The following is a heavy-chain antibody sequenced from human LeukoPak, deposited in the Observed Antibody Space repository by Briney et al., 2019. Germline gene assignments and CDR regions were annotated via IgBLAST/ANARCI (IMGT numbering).Heavy chain of an antibody. D-gene: IGHD3-22*01. J-gene: IGHJ3*02. CDR1: GFTVSSNY. CDR3: ARGYYYDSSGLDAFDI. Sequence: PGGSLRLSCAASGFTVSSNYMSWVRQAPGKGLEWVSVIYSGGSTYYADSVKGRFTISRDNSKNTLYHQMNSLRAEDTAVYYCARGYYYDSSGLDAFDIWGQGTMVTVSS. CDR2: IYSGGST. V-gene: IGHV3-66*02.